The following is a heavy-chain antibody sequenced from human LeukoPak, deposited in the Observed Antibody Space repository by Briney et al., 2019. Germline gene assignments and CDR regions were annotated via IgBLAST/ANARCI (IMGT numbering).Heavy chain of an antibody. D-gene: IGHD3-3*01. CDR3: ARGSHMVAIFGVVLFDY. CDR2: INPNSGGT. CDR1: GYTFTGYY. Sequence: ASVKVSCKASGYTFTGYYMHWVRQAPGQGLEWMGWINPNSGGTNYAQKFQGRVTMTRDTSISTAYMELSRLRSDDTAAYYCARGSHMVAIFGVVLFDYWGQGTLVTVSS. J-gene: IGHJ4*02. V-gene: IGHV1-2*02.